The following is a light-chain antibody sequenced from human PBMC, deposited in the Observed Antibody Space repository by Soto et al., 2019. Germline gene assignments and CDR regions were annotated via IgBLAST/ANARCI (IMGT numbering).Light chain of an antibody. CDR1: QSVSSSY. J-gene: IGKJ5*01. Sequence: SPGTLSLSPGERATLSCRASQSVSSSYLAWYQQKPGQAPRLLIYGASSRAIGIPDRFSGSGSGTDFTLTISRLEPEDFAVYYCQQYGSSLITFGQRTRLEIK. CDR3: QQYGSSLIT. CDR2: GAS. V-gene: IGKV3-20*01.